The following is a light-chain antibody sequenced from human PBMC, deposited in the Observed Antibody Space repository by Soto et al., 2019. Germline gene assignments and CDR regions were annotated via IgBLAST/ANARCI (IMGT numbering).Light chain of an antibody. CDR3: SSYTSSSTPD. J-gene: IGLJ1*01. Sequence: QSALTQPASVSGSPGQSITISCTGTSSDVGGYNYVSWYQQHPGKAPKLMIYDVSYRPSGVSNRFSGSKSGNTASLTISGRQAEDEADYYCSSYTSSSTPDFGTGTKVTVL. CDR1: SSDVGGYNY. CDR2: DVS. V-gene: IGLV2-14*01.